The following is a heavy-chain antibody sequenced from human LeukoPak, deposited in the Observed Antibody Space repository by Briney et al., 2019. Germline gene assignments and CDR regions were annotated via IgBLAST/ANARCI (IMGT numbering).Heavy chain of an antibody. J-gene: IGHJ4*02. CDR1: GFTFSSYW. CDR3: ARDYGYNNDWFGAPFDY. CDR2: IKEDGGEK. D-gene: IGHD3-9*01. V-gene: IGHV3-7*01. Sequence: GGSLRLSCAASGFTFSSYWMTWVRQAPGKGLEWVASIKEDGGEKYNVDSVKGRSTSSRDSAKNSLYLQMNSLTAEDTGVYYCARDYGYNNDWFGAPFDYWGQGTLVTVSS.